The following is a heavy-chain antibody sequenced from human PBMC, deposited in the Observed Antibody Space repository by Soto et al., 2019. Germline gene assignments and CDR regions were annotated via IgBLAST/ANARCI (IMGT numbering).Heavy chain of an antibody. D-gene: IGHD3-16*01. V-gene: IGHV3-66*01. CDR1: GFTVSSNY. CDR2: IYSGGST. CDR3: AREDLHYDYNEHYFDY. Sequence: GGSLRLSCAASGFTVSSNYMSWVRQAPGKGLEWVSVIYSGGSTYYADSVKGRFTISRDNSKNTLYLQMNSLRAEDTAVYYCAREDLHYDYNEHYFDYWGQGTLVTVSS. J-gene: IGHJ4*02.